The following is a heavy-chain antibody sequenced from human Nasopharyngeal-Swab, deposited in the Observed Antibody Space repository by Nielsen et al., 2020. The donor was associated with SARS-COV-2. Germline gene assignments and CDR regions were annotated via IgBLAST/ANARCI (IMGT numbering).Heavy chain of an antibody. Sequence: SETLSFTCTVSGGSISSGGYYWSWIRQHPGKGLEWIGYIYYSGSTYYNPSLKSRVTISVDTSKNQFSLKLSSVTAADTAVHYCARDSGRSTIFGVVIIDAFDIWGQGTMVTVSS. D-gene: IGHD3-3*01. CDR3: ARDSGRSTIFGVVIIDAFDI. CDR2: IYYSGST. J-gene: IGHJ3*02. V-gene: IGHV4-31*03. CDR1: GGSISSGGYY.